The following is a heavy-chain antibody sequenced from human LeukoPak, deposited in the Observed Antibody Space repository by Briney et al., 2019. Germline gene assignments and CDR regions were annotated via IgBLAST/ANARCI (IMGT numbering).Heavy chain of an antibody. J-gene: IGHJ5*02. CDR1: GFTFSSYS. Sequence: GSLRLSCAASGFTFSSYSMNWVRQAPGKGLEWVSYISSSSSTIYYADSVKGRFTISRDNAKNSLYLQMNSLRAEDTAVYYCARDAPLGFGGLLGGFNWFDPWGQGTLVTVSS. CDR2: ISSSSSTI. V-gene: IGHV3-48*04. CDR3: ARDAPLGFGGLLGGFNWFDP. D-gene: IGHD3-10*01.